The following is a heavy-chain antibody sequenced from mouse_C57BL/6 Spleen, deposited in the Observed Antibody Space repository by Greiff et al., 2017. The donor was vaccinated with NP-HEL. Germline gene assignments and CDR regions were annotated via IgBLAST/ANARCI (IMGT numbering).Heavy chain of an antibody. CDR1: GYTFTSYD. Sequence: VQLQQSGPELVKPGASVKLSCKASGYTFTSYDINWVKQRPGQGLEWIGWIYPRDGSTKYNEKFKGKATLTVDTSSSTAYMELHSLTSEDSAVYFCARGGHYYGSSSWFAYWGQGTLVTVSA. D-gene: IGHD1-1*01. CDR2: IYPRDGST. J-gene: IGHJ3*01. CDR3: ARGGHYYGSSSWFAY. V-gene: IGHV1-85*01.